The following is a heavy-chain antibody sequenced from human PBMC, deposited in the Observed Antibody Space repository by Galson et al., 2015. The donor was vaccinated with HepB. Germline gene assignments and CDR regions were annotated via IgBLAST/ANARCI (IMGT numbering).Heavy chain of an antibody. D-gene: IGHD5-18*01. Sequence: SVKVSCKASGYTFADHAMNWVRQAPGQGLEWMGWINTNTGNPTYAQGFTGRFVFSLDTSLSTAYLQITRLKAEDSAVYYCARDRWDTGASHWFDPWGQGTLVTVSS. V-gene: IGHV7-4-1*02. CDR1: GYTFADHA. CDR2: INTNTGNP. CDR3: ARDRWDTGASHWFDP. J-gene: IGHJ5*02.